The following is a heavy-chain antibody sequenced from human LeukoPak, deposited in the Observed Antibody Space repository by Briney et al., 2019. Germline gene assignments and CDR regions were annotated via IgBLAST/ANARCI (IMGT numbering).Heavy chain of an antibody. CDR2: IYYSGST. Sequence: SETLSLTCTVSGGSISSSSYYWGWIRQPPGKGLEWIGSIYYSGSTYYNPSLKSRVTISVDTSKNQFSLKLSSVTAADTAVYYCARHRGYCSSTSCYTLITEYFQHWGQGTLVTVSS. CDR3: ARHRGYCSSTSCYTLITEYFQH. CDR1: GGSISSSSYY. J-gene: IGHJ1*01. V-gene: IGHV4-39*01. D-gene: IGHD2-2*02.